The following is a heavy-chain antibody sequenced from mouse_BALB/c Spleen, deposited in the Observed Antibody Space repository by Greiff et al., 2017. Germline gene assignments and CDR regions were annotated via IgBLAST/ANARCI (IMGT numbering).Heavy chain of an antibody. CDR2: IIPGSGST. Sequence: QGQLLQSGAELMKPGASVKLSCTASGFTFSSYWIAWVKQSPGHGLEWIGEIIPGSGSTNYNEKFKGKTTFTADTSSITAYMQLSSLTSEDSVVYYCARGTGSDYWGQGTTLTVSS. V-gene: IGHV1-9*01. D-gene: IGHD4-1*01. CDR3: ARGTGSDY. CDR1: GFTFSSYW. J-gene: IGHJ2*01.